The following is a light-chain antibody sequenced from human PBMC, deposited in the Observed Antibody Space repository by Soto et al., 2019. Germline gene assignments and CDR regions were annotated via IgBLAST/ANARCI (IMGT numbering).Light chain of an antibody. CDR3: QSYASSLSGTV. CDR1: SSNIGAGYD. J-gene: IGLJ2*01. V-gene: IGLV1-40*01. Sequence: QAVVTQPPSVSGAPGQRVTISCTGSSSNIGAGYDVHWYQQLPGTAPKLLIYGNSNRPSGVPDRFSGSKSVTSASLAITGLQAEDEADYNCQSYASSLSGTVFGGGTKVTVL. CDR2: GNS.